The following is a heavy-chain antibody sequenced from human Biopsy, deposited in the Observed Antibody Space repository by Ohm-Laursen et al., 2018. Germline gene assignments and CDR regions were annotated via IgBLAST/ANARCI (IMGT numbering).Heavy chain of an antibody. D-gene: IGHD3-3*01. CDR2: VYNGGIT. V-gene: IGHV4-59*01. CDR1: GGAIISYY. Sequence: GTLSLTCIVSGGAIISYYWTWIRQPPGKGLEWIGHVYNGGITNYNPSLKSRVTISKDTSKNQFSLQVNSVTAADTAVYYCARTPRDSFWSGSYKRGLWFDPWGQGTLVIVSS. CDR3: ARTPRDSFWSGSYKRGLWFDP. J-gene: IGHJ5*02.